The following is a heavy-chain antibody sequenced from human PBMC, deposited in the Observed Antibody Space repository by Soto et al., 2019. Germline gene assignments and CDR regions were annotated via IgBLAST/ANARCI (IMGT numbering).Heavy chain of an antibody. CDR2: SRSKANSYAT. CDR1: GFTFSGSA. V-gene: IGHV3-73*01. D-gene: IGHD2-21*02. J-gene: IGHJ3*02. Sequence: GGSLRLSCAASGFTFSGSAMHWVRQASGKGLEWVGRSRSKANSYATAYAASVKGRFTISRDESKNTAYLQMNSLKTDDTAVYYCTRGVVVTAIDAFDIWGQGTMVTVSS. CDR3: TRGVVVTAIDAFDI.